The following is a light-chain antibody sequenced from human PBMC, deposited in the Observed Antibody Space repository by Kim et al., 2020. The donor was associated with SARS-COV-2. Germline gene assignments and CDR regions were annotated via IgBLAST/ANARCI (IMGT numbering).Light chain of an antibody. V-gene: IGKV3-15*01. CDR2: GAS. J-gene: IGKJ1*01. CDR3: QQYNNWPPWT. CDR1: QSVSSN. Sequence: SPGERATLSCRASQSVSSNLAWYQQKPGQAPRLLIYGASTRATGIPARFSGSGSGTEFTLIFSSLQSEDFAVYYCQQYNNWPPWTFGQGTKVDIK.